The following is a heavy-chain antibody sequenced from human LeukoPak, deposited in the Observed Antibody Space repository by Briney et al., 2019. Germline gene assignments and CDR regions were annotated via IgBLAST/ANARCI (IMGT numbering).Heavy chain of an antibody. V-gene: IGHV3-15*01. J-gene: IGHJ4*02. D-gene: IGHD4-17*01. CDR2: IKSKTDGGTT. CDR1: GFTFRNAW. CDR3: STDARDDYGDYVFDY. Sequence: GGSLRLSCAVSGFTFRNAWMSWVRQAPGKGLEWVGRIKSKTDGGTTDYAAPVKGRFTISREDSKNTLYLQMSSLKSEDTAVYYCSTDARDDYGDYVFDYWGQGTLVTVSS.